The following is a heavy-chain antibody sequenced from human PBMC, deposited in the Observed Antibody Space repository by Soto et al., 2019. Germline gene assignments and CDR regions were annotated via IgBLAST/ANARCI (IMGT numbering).Heavy chain of an antibody. V-gene: IGHV1-69*01. Sequence: QVQLVQSGAEVKKPGSSVKVSCKASGGTFSSYAISWVRQAPGQGLEWMGGIIPIFGTANYAQKFQGRVTITADESTSTAYMELSSLRSEDTAVYYCARVRGRGVAVASSHRDAFDIWGQGTMVTVSS. D-gene: IGHD6-19*01. CDR3: ARVRGRGVAVASSHRDAFDI. CDR1: GGTFSSYA. CDR2: IIPIFGTA. J-gene: IGHJ3*02.